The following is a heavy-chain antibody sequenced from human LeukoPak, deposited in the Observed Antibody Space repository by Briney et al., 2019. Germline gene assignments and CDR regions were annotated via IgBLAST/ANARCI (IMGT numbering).Heavy chain of an antibody. CDR3: AKAYHDSGCLIDY. CDR2: IRNDGATR. J-gene: IGHJ4*02. D-gene: IGHD6-19*01. Sequence: GGSLRLSCAVSGISFSNYAIAWVRQAQGKGLEWVASIRNDGATRDYAGSVKGRFTISRDNSKNTLYLQLNSLRAEDTAVYYCAKAYHDSGCLIDYWGRGTLVTVSS. V-gene: IGHV3-23*01. CDR1: GISFSNYA.